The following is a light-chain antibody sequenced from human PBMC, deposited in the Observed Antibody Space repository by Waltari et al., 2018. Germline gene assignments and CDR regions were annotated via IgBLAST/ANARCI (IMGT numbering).Light chain of an antibody. J-gene: IGLJ7*01. CDR3: GTWDSSLSGAV. V-gene: IGLV1-51*02. CDR1: RPNLGHHY. CDR2: EDD. Sequence: QSVLTQPPSVSAAPGQRVTIPCSGGRPNLGHHYVSWYRQFPGTAPKLLIYEDDERPSGIPGRFSGSKSGTSATLDITGLQAGDEADYYCGTWDSSLSGAVFGGGTHLTVL.